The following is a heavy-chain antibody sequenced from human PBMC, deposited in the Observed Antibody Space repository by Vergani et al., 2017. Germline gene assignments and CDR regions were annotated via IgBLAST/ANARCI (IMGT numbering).Heavy chain of an antibody. D-gene: IGHD2-21*02. CDR1: GGSFSGYY. J-gene: IGHJ3*02. CDR3: ARVAAGDGDWRGAFDI. Sequence: QVQLQQWGAGLLKPSETLSLTCAVYGGSFSGYYWSWIRQPPGKGLEWIGEINHSGSTNYNPSLKSRVTISVDTSKNQFSLKLSSVTAVDTAVYYCARVAAGDGDWRGAFDIWGQGTMVTVSS. V-gene: IGHV4-34*01. CDR2: INHSGST.